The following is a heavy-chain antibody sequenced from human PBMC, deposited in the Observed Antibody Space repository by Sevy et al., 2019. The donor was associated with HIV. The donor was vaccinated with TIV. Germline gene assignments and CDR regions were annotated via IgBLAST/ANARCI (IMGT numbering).Heavy chain of an antibody. CDR2: ISWNSDTV. CDR1: GLTIDDSA. CDR3: ANDPTNYPEYYFQV. Sequence: GGSLRLSCAGTGLTIDDSAMHWVRLVPGKGLEYVAGISWNSDTVNYADSVRGRFTISRGNAQNTVYLQMNSLRPEDTAFYYCANDPTNYPEYYFQVWGQGTLVTVSS. D-gene: IGHD4-4*01. V-gene: IGHV3-9*01. J-gene: IGHJ4*02.